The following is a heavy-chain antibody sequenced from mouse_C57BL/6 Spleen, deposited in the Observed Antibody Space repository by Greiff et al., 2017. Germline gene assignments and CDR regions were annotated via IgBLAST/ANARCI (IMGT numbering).Heavy chain of an antibody. D-gene: IGHD1-1*01. J-gene: IGHJ4*01. CDR2: IYPRSGNT. V-gene: IGHV1-81*01. Sequence: QVQLKQSGAELARPGASVKLSCKASGYTFTSYGISWVKQRTGQGLEWIGEIYPRSGNTYYNEKFKGKATLTADKSSSTAYMELRSLTSEDSAVYFCARRHYGSSYYAMDYWGQGTSVTVSS. CDR3: ARRHYGSSYYAMDY. CDR1: GYTFTSYG.